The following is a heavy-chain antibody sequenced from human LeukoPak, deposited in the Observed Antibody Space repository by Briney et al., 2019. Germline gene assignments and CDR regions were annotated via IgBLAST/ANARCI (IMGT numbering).Heavy chain of an antibody. J-gene: IGHJ3*02. Sequence: GGSLRLSCAASGVTFSSYSMNWVRQAPGKGLEWVSSISSSSSYIYYADSVKGRFTISRDNAKNSLYLQMNSLRAEDTAVYYCARDKGHIVVVVAAIDAFDIWGQGTMVTVSS. CDR1: GVTFSSYS. D-gene: IGHD2-15*01. CDR2: ISSSSSYI. CDR3: ARDKGHIVVVVAAIDAFDI. V-gene: IGHV3-21*01.